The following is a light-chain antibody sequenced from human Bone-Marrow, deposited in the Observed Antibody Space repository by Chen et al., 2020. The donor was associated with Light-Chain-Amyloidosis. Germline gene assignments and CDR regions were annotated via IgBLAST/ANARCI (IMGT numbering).Light chain of an antibody. CDR2: DDS. Sequence: SYVLTQPSSVSAAPGQTATIARGGNNIGSKSGHWYQQTPGQAPLLVVYDDSDRPSGIPERLSGSNSGNTATLTISRVEAGDEADYYCQVWDRSSDRPVFGGGTKLTVL. CDR1: NIGSKS. J-gene: IGLJ3*02. CDR3: QVWDRSSDRPV. V-gene: IGLV3-21*02.